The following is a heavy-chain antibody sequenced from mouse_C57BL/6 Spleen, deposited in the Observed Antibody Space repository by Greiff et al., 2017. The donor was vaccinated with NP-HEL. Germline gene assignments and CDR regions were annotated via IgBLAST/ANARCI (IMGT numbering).Heavy chain of an antibody. CDR3: ARDDDYGFAY. CDR1: GYSITSGYY. CDR2: ISYDGSN. V-gene: IGHV3-6*01. D-gene: IGHD2-4*01. J-gene: IGHJ3*01. Sequence: EVQLQQSGPGLVKPSQSLSLTCSVTGYSITSGYYWNWIRQFPGNKLEWMGYISYDGSNNYNPSLNNRISITRDPSKNQFFLKLNSVTTEDTATYYCARDDDYGFAYWGQGTLVTVSA.